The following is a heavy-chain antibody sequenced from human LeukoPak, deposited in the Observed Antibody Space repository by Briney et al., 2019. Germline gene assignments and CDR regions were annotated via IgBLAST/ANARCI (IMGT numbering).Heavy chain of an antibody. D-gene: IGHD2-2*01. J-gene: IGHJ4*02. Sequence: SVKVSCKASGGTFSSYAISWVRQAPGQGLEWMGRIIPILGIANYAQKFQGRVTITADKSTSTAYMELSSLRSEDTAVYYCARGGGYCSSNSCSHFYFDYWGPGTLVTVSS. CDR2: IIPILGIA. CDR1: GGTFSSYA. CDR3: ARGGGYCSSNSCSHFYFDY. V-gene: IGHV1-69*04.